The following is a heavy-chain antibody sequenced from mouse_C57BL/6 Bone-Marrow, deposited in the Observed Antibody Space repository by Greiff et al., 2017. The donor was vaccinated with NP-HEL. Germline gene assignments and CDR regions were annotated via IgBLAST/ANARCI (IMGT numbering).Heavy chain of an antibody. CDR1: GFNIKDYY. J-gene: IGHJ3*01. Sequence: VQLQQSGAELVRPGASVKLSCTASGFNIKDYYMHWVKQRPEQGLEWIGRIDPEDGDTEYAPKFQGKATMTADTSSTTAYLQLSSLTSEDTAVYYCTEGNYGYDAWFAYWGQGTLVTVSA. D-gene: IGHD2-2*01. CDR2: IDPEDGDT. V-gene: IGHV14-1*01. CDR3: TEGNYGYDAWFAY.